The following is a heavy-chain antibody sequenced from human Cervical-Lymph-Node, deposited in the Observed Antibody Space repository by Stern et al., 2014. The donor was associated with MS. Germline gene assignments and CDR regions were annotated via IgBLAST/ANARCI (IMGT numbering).Heavy chain of an antibody. V-gene: IGHV3-30*03. CDR3: ARGAQELDY. J-gene: IGHJ4*02. Sequence: QVQLVQSGGGVVQPGRSLRLSCAASGFRFSSHGMHWVRQAPGKGLEWIAVKSFDGSYEVYADSVKGRFTISRDDSKSTLYLQMNSLRPEDTAVYYCARGAQELDYWGQGILVIGSS. CDR2: KSFDGSYE. CDR1: GFRFSSHG.